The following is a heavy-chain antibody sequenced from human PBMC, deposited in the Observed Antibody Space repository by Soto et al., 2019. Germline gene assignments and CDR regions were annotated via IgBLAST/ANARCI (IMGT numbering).Heavy chain of an antibody. V-gene: IGHV4-30-4*01. CDR2: IYYSGST. D-gene: IGHD6-13*01. Sequence: SQTLSLTCTVSGGSISSGDYYWSWIRQPPGKGLEWIGYIYYSGSTYYNPSLKSRVTISVDTSKNQFSLKLSPVTAADTAVYYCARVVVAAAGTVILFDPWGQGTLVTVSS. CDR1: GGSISSGDYY. CDR3: ARVVVAAAGTVILFDP. J-gene: IGHJ5*02.